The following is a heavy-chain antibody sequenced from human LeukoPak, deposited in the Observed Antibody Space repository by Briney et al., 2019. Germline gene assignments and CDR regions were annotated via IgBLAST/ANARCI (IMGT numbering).Heavy chain of an antibody. CDR3: AINSGQYCSGGSCYDY. D-gene: IGHD2-15*01. V-gene: IGHV3-23*01. CDR1: GFTFSSYA. J-gene: IGHJ4*02. CDR2: ISGSGGST. Sequence: PGGSLKLSCAASGFTFSSYAMSWVRQAPGKGLEWVSAISGSGGSTYYADSVKGRFTISRDNSKNTLYLQMNSLRAEDTAVYYCAINSGQYCSGGSCYDYWGQGTLVTVSS.